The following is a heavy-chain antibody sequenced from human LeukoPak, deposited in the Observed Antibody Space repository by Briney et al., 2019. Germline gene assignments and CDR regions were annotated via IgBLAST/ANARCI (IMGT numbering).Heavy chain of an antibody. V-gene: IGHV3-48*02. Sequence: GGSLRLSCAASGFTFSSYSMNWVRQVPGKGLEWVSYISSSSSTIYYADSVKGRFTISRDNAKNSLYLQMNSLRDEDTAVYYCARAPRFLEWLPRDYYYGMDVWGQGTTVTVSS. CDR2: ISSSSSTI. CDR1: GFTFSSYS. J-gene: IGHJ6*02. D-gene: IGHD3-3*01. CDR3: ARAPRFLEWLPRDYYYGMDV.